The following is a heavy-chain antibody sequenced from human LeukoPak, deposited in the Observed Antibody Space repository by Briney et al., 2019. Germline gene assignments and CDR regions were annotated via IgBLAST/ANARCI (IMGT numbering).Heavy chain of an antibody. CDR1: GGSVSSGSYY. CDR2: IYYSGST. D-gene: IGHD2-2*01. J-gene: IGHJ4*02. Sequence: SENLSLTCTVSGGSVSSGSYYWSWIRQPPGKGLEWIGYIYYSGSTNYNPSLKSRVTISVDTSKNQFSLKLSSVTAADTAVYYCARGAVVPAKADYWGQGTLVTVSS. CDR3: ARGAVVPAKADY. V-gene: IGHV4-61*01.